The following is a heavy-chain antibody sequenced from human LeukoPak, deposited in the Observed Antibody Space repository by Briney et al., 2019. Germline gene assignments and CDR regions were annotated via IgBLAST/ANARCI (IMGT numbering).Heavy chain of an antibody. CDR3: AKVGYDILTGYSN. D-gene: IGHD3-9*01. J-gene: IGHJ4*02. Sequence: GGSLRLSCAASGFTFSSYAMNWVRQAPGKGVEWVSAISGSGGSTYYADSVKGRFTISRDNSKNTLYLQMNSLRAEDTAVYYCAKVGYDILTGYSNWGQGTLVTVSS. CDR2: ISGSGGST. V-gene: IGHV3-23*01. CDR1: GFTFSSYA.